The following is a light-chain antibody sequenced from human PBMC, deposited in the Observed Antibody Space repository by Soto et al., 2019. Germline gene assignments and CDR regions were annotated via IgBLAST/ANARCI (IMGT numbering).Light chain of an antibody. V-gene: IGKV3-11*01. CDR2: DSS. Sequence: EIVLTQSPATLSLSPRERATLSCRASQSVGTSFAWYQQKPGQAPRLLIHDSSNRATGIPARFSGSGSGTDFTLTISSLEPEDLAVYYCQQRSDWPSTFGGGTKVEIK. CDR3: QQRSDWPST. J-gene: IGKJ4*01. CDR1: QSVGTS.